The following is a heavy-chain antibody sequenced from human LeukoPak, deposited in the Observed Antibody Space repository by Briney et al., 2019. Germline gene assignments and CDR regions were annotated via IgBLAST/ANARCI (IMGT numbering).Heavy chain of an antibody. CDR2: ISSSSSYI. V-gene: IGHV3-21*01. D-gene: IGHD3-22*01. Sequence: GGSPRLSCAASGFTFSSYSMNWVRQAPGKGLEWVSSISSSSSYIYYADSVKGRFTISRDNAKNSLYLQMNSLRAEDTAVYYCARAPGAMIVLDWGQGTLVTVSS. CDR3: ARAPGAMIVLD. J-gene: IGHJ4*02. CDR1: GFTFSSYS.